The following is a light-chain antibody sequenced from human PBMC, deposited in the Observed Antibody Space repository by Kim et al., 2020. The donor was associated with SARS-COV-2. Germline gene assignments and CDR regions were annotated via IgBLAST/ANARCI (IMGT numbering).Light chain of an antibody. V-gene: IGKV3-15*01. CDR3: QQYNNWPLT. CDR2: GAS. CDR1: QSVSSN. Sequence: EIVMTQSPATLSVSPGERATLSCRASQSVSSNYLAWYQQKPGQGPRLLIYGASTRATGIPARFSGSGSGTEFTLTISSLQSEDFAVYYCQQYNNWPLTFGGGTKVDIK. J-gene: IGKJ4*01.